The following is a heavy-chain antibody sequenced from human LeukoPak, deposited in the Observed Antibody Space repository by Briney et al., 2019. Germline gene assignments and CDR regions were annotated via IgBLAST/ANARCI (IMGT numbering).Heavy chain of an antibody. CDR1: GFTFSSCA. D-gene: IGHD1-26*01. CDR2: IDVGGSNT. V-gene: IGHV3-23*01. J-gene: IGHJ4*02. CDR3: AKADTGGNYFDH. Sequence: PGGSLRLSCVASGFTFSSCAMSWVRQAPGKGLEWVSAIDVGGSNTYYADSVKGRFTFSRDNFKNTLHLQMNSLRAEDTAVYYCAKADTGGNYFDHWGQGTLVTVSS.